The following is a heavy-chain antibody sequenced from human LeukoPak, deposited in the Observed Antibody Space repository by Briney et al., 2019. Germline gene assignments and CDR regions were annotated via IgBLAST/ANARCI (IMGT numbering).Heavy chain of an antibody. V-gene: IGHV3-30*18. CDR3: AKDKIVGSTGWYYFDY. D-gene: IGHD6-19*01. J-gene: IGHJ4*02. CDR1: GFTFSNYG. Sequence: PGGSLRLSCAVSGFTFSNYGMHWVRQAPGKGLEWVAVISYDGSNKYYADSLKGRFTISRDNSKNTLYLQMNSLRAEDTAVYYCAKDKIVGSTGWYYFDYWGQGTLVTVSS. CDR2: ISYDGSNK.